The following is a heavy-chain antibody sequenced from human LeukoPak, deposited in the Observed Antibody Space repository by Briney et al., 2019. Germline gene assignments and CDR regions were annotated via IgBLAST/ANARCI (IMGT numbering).Heavy chain of an antibody. J-gene: IGHJ4*02. CDR2: ITGSGVST. CDR3: ARGQNYFDY. Sequence: GGSLRLSCAASGFTFSSYAMSWVRQAPGKGLEWVSSITGSGVSTYYADSVKGHFTISRDNAKNSLYLQMNSLRAEDTAVYYCARGQNYFDYWGQGTLVTVSS. CDR1: GFTFSSYA. V-gene: IGHV3-23*01. D-gene: IGHD3-16*01.